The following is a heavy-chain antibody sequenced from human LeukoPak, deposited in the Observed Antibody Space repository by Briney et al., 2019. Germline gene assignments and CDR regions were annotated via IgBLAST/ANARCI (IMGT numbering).Heavy chain of an antibody. D-gene: IGHD4-11*01. J-gene: IGHJ6*02. V-gene: IGHV1-8*01. CDR1: GYTFTSYD. CDR2: MNPNSGNT. Sequence: GASVKVSCKASGYTFTSYDINWVRQATGQGLEWMGWMNPNSGNTGYAQKFQGRVTMTRNTSISTAYMELSSLRSEDTAVYYCARGRVAVTSYYYYGMDVWGQGTTVTVSS. CDR3: ARGRVAVTSYYYYGMDV.